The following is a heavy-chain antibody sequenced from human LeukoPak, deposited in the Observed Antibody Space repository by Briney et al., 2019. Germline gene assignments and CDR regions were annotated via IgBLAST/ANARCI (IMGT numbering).Heavy chain of an antibody. CDR3: ARGDIVVVPAASIGAFDI. J-gene: IGHJ3*02. CDR2: MNPNSGNT. CDR1: GYTFTSYD. D-gene: IGHD2-2*01. V-gene: IGHV1-8*03. Sequence: GASVKVSCKASGYTFTSYDINWVRQATGQGLERMGWMNPNSGNTGYAQKFQGRVTITRNTSISTAYMELSSLRSEDTAVYYCARGDIVVVPAASIGAFDIWGQGTMVTVSS.